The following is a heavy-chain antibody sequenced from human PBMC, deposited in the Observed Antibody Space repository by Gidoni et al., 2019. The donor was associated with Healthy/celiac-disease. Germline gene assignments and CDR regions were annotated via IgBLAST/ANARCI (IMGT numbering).Heavy chain of an antibody. CDR1: GYTFTSYA. CDR3: ARVRNWNYYN. V-gene: IGHV1-3*01. CDR2: INAGNGNT. J-gene: IGHJ4*02. D-gene: IGHD1-7*01. Sequence: QVQLVQSGAEVKKPGASVTVSCKASGYTFTSYAMHWVRQAPGQRLEWMGWINAGNGNTKYSQKFQGRVTITRDTSASTAYMELSSLRSEDTAVYYCARVRNWNYYNWGQGTLVTVSS.